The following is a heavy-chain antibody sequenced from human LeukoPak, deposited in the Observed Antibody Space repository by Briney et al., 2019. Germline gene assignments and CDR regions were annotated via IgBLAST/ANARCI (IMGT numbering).Heavy chain of an antibody. Sequence: PGGSLRLSCTASGFPFRSYGMHWVRQAPGKGLVWVTVIWPDGSIKYYADSVKGRFTVSRDNSKNTVYLQMDSLRVEDTDVYFCARHNHANDWDYWGQGTLVTVSS. J-gene: IGHJ4*02. CDR2: IWPDGSIK. V-gene: IGHV3-33*01. CDR1: GFPFRSYG. D-gene: IGHD1-14*01. CDR3: ARHNHANDWDY.